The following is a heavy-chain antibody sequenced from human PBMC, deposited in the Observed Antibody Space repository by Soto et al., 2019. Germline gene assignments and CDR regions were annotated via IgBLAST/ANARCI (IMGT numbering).Heavy chain of an antibody. CDR3: ARDSRPNLYYFDY. CDR2: ISSSSSYI. V-gene: IGHV3-21*01. J-gene: IGHJ4*02. CDR1: GFTFSSYS. Sequence: EVQLVESGGGLVKPGGSLRLSCAASGFTFSSYSMNWVRQAPGKGLEWVSSISSSSSYIYYADSVKGRFTISRDNAKNLLYLQMNSLRAEDTAVYYCARDSRPNLYYFDYWGQGTLVTVSS. D-gene: IGHD2-2*01.